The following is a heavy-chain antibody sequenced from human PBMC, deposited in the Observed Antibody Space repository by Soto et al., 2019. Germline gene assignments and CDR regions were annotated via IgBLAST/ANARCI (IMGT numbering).Heavy chain of an antibody. CDR1: AFIFSTYG. CDR3: ARGGGGVAIGRYMDV. CDR2: ISGSGAYI. J-gene: IGHJ6*03. Sequence: GGSLRLSCGASAFIFSTYGMNWVRQAPGRGLEWVSAISGSGAYIYYADSVKGRFTISRDNAKDTLYLQMNSLRAEDTALYYCARGGGGVAIGRYMDVWGKGTTVTVSS. D-gene: IGHD2-21*01. V-gene: IGHV3-23*01.